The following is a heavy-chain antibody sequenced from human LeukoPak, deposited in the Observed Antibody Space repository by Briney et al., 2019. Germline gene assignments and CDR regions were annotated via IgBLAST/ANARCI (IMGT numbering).Heavy chain of an antibody. D-gene: IGHD6-19*01. Sequence: PGGSLRLSCAASGFTFSSYGMHWVRQAPGKGLEWVAFIRYDGSNKYYADSVKGRFTISRDNSKNTLYLQMNSLRAEDTAVYYCAKAPRVFQQWLVFDYWGQGTLVTVSS. CDR2: IRYDGSNK. CDR1: GFTFSSYG. V-gene: IGHV3-30*02. J-gene: IGHJ4*02. CDR3: AKAPRVFQQWLVFDY.